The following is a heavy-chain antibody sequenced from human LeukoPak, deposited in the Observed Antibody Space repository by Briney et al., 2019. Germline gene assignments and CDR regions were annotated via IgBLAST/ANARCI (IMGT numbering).Heavy chain of an antibody. J-gene: IGHJ6*03. D-gene: IGHD1-14*01. CDR2: ISYDGSNK. CDR3: ARDLGTAGPYYYYYMDV. V-gene: IGHV3-30*04. Sequence: GRSLRLSCAASGFTFSSYAMHWVRQAPGKGLEWVAVISYDGSNKYYADSVKGRFTISRDNSKNTLYLQMNSLRAEDTAVYYCARDLGTAGPYYYYYMDVWGKGTTVTVSS. CDR1: GFTFSSYA.